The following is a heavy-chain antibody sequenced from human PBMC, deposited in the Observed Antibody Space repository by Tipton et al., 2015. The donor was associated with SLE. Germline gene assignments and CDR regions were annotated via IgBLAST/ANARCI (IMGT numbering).Heavy chain of an antibody. D-gene: IGHD6-6*01. CDR1: GFTFSSYG. V-gene: IGHV3-30*02. J-gene: IGHJ4*02. Sequence: SLRLSCAASGFTFSSYGMHWVRQAPGKGLEWVAFIRYDGSNKYYADSVEGRFTISRDNPKNTLYLQMNSLRAEDTAVYYCAKDQQLGVDYWGQGTLVTVSS. CDR2: IRYDGSNK. CDR3: AKDQQLGVDY.